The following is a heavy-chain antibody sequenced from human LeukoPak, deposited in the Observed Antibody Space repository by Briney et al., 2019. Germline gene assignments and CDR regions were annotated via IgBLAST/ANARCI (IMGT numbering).Heavy chain of an antibody. CDR2: ISYDGSNK. Sequence: PGGSLRLSCAASGFTFSSYAMHWVRQAPGKGLEWVAVISYDGSNKYYADSVKGRFTISRDNSKNTLYLQMNSLRAEDTAVYYCARRDSSGYYDAFDIWGQGTMVTVSS. V-gene: IGHV3-30-3*01. J-gene: IGHJ3*02. D-gene: IGHD3-22*01. CDR3: ARRDSSGYYDAFDI. CDR1: GFTFSSYA.